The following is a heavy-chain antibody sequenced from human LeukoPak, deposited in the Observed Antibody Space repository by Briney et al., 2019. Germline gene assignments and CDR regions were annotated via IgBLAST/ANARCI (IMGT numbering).Heavy chain of an antibody. CDR3: VRVRTGTSCYDY. V-gene: IGHV4-30-4*01. CDR2: ISYRGST. Sequence: SQTLSLTCAVSGGSISSGGYSWSWIRQSPGKGLEWIGYISYRGSTSYNPSLRSRLTISIDTSQNQFSLKLTSVTAADTAVYYCVRVRTGTSCYDYWGQGTLVTVST. CDR1: GGSISSGGYS. D-gene: IGHD2-2*01. J-gene: IGHJ4*02.